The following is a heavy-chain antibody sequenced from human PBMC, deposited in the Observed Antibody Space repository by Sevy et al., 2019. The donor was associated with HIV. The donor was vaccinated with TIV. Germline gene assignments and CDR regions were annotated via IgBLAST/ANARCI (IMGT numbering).Heavy chain of an antibody. CDR1: GFTFNTHA. Sequence: GGSLRLSCAASGFTFNTHAMNWVRQAPGKGLEWVSVISGPGSSTYYADSVRGRFTISRDNSQNTLYLQMNSLRADDTAVYYCAKALNPALESMIQVIFPTLKGFDVWGHGTMVTVSS. CDR2: ISGPGSST. J-gene: IGHJ3*01. V-gene: IGHV3-23*01. CDR3: AKALNPALESMIQVIFPTLKGFDV. D-gene: IGHD3-22*01.